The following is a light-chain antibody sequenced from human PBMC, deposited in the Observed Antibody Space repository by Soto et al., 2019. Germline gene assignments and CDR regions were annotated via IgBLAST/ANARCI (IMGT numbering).Light chain of an antibody. CDR1: QSVLSTSDNKNY. V-gene: IGKV4-1*01. Sequence: DIVMTQSPDSLTVSLGERATINCKSSQSVLSTSDNKNYLAWFQQRPGQPPKLLIYSASTRESGVPDRFSGSGSRTDFTLTISSLQAEDVAVYYCQHYYSSPLTFGGGTKVEIK. CDR3: QHYYSSPLT. CDR2: SAS. J-gene: IGKJ4*01.